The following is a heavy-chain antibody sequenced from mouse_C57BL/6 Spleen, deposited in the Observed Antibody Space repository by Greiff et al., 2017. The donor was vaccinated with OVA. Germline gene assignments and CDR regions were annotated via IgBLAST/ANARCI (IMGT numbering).Heavy chain of an antibody. D-gene: IGHD3-2*02. J-gene: IGHJ3*01. CDR1: GYTFTSYW. CDR2: IYPSDSET. CDR3: ARSGRQLRLLAY. Sequence: VQLQQPGAELVRPGSSVKLSCKASGYTFTSYWMDWVKQRPGQGLEWIGNIYPSDSETHYNQKFKDKATLTVDKSSSTAYMQLSSLTSEDSAVYYCARSGRQLRLLAYWGQGTLVTVSA. V-gene: IGHV1-61*01.